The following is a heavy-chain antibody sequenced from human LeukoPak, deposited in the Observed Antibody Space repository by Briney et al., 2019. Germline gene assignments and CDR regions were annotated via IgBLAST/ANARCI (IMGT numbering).Heavy chain of an antibody. CDR3: TTDDYYDSSGYYSDY. CDR1: GFTFSNAW. Sequence: GGSLRLSCAASGFTFSNAWMSWVRQAPGKGLEWVGRIKSKTDGGTTDYAAPVKGRFTISRDDSKNTLYLQMNSLKTEDTAVYYCTTDDYYDSSGYYSDYWGQGTLVTVPS. D-gene: IGHD3-22*01. CDR2: IKSKTDGGTT. J-gene: IGHJ4*02. V-gene: IGHV3-15*01.